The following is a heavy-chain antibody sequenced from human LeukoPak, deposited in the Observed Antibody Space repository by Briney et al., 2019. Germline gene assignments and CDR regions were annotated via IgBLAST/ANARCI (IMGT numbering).Heavy chain of an antibody. Sequence: GASVKVSCKAFGYTFTSHYMHWVRLAPGQGLEGMGILNPSGGRTNYAQKVKGRVTMNRDKSTSTVYMELSSLRSEDTAVYYCARDLIVATVMGLFDYWGQGTLVTVSS. CDR1: GYTFTSHY. CDR2: LNPSGGRT. CDR3: ARDLIVATVMGLFDY. V-gene: IGHV1-46*01. J-gene: IGHJ4*02. D-gene: IGHD5-18*01.